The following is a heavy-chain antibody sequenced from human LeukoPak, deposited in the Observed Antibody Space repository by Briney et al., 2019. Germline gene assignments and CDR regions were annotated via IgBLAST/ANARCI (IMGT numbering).Heavy chain of an antibody. CDR3: ARVYEGCSSTSCYDWFDP. V-gene: IGHV4-4*02. Sequence: SETLSLTCAVSGGSISSSNWWSWVRQPPGKGLEWIGEIYHSGSTNYNPSLKSRVTISVDKSKNQFSLKLSSVTAADTAVYYCARVYEGCSSTSCYDWFDPWGQGTLVTVSS. CDR2: IYHSGST. D-gene: IGHD2-2*01. CDR1: GGSISSSNW. J-gene: IGHJ5*02.